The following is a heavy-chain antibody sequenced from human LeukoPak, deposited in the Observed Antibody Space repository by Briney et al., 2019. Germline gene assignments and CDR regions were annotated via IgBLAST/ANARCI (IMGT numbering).Heavy chain of an antibody. CDR2: IKSKTDGGTT. CDR1: GFTFSNAW. CDR3: ARHPYGSYAQGWFDP. V-gene: IGHV3-15*07. Sequence: GGSLRLSCAASGFTFSNAWMNWVRQAPGKGLEWVGRIKSKTDGGTTDYAAPVKGRFTISRDDSKNTLYLQMNSLKTEDTAVYYCARHPYGSYAQGWFDPWGQGTLVTVSS. D-gene: IGHD1-26*01. J-gene: IGHJ5*02.